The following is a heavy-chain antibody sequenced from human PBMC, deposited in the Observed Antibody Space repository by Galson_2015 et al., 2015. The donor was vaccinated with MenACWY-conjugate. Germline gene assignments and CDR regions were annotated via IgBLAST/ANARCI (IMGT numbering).Heavy chain of an antibody. CDR1: GFSLSTSKVG. CDR2: IYWDDDK. CDR3: PHLCMAVAGGGDFDH. Sequence: PALVKPTQPLALPSTFSGFSLSTSKVGVAWIRQPPGKALEWLALIYWDDDKRYSPSLKSRLTITKGTSKNQVVLTMTNMDPVDTATYYCPHLCMAVAGGGDFDHWGQGTLATVSS. J-gene: IGHJ4*02. V-gene: IGHV2-5*02. D-gene: IGHD6-19*01.